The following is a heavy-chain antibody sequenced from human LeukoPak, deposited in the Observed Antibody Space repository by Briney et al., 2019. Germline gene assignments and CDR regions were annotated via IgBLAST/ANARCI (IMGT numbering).Heavy chain of an antibody. CDR2: IRSKASGGTT. Sequence: GGSLGLSCTASGFTFGDYAMSWVRQAPGKGLEWVGFIRSKASGGTTEYTASVKGRFTISRDDSKSIAYLQMNSLITEDTAIYYCTRGYSIDYWGQGTQVTVSS. J-gene: IGHJ4*02. CDR1: GFTFGDYA. CDR3: TRGYSIDY. V-gene: IGHV3-49*04. D-gene: IGHD4-11*01.